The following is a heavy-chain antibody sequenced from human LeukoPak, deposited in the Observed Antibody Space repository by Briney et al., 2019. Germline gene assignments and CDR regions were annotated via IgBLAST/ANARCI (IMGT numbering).Heavy chain of an antibody. Sequence: GGSLRLSCAASGFTFSSYALSWVRQAPGKGLEWVSAISVSGDRTYYADSVKGRFTISRDNSKNTLYLQMNSLRAEDTAVYYFAQKVTGWNRPFDSWGQGTLVTVSS. D-gene: IGHD1-1*01. V-gene: IGHV3-23*01. CDR3: AQKVTGWNRPFDS. CDR2: ISVSGDRT. J-gene: IGHJ4*02. CDR1: GFTFSSYA.